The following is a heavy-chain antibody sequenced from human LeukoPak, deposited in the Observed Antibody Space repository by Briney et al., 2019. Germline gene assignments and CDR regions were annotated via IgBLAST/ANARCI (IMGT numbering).Heavy chain of an antibody. Sequence: GASVKVSCKASGYTFTGYYMHWVRQAPGQGLEWMGWINPNSGGTNYAQKFQGRVTMTRDTSISTAYMELSRLRSDDTAVYYCARGEVPPIMGAIPSFDYWGQGTLVTVSS. J-gene: IGHJ4*02. CDR3: ARGEVPPIMGAIPSFDY. CDR1: GYTFTGYY. CDR2: INPNSGGT. V-gene: IGHV1-2*02. D-gene: IGHD1-26*01.